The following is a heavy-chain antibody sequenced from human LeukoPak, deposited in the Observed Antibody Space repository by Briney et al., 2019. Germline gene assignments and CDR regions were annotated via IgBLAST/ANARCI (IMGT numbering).Heavy chain of an antibody. Sequence: SETLSLTCSVSRASISGYYWSWIRQPPGKGLEWIAYIYYTGNTDSNPSLKSRVTMSVDTSRRHFSLQLTSVTAADTAVYYCARHEPGWRGAFDIWGQGTMVTVSS. CDR2: IYYTGNT. V-gene: IGHV4-59*08. CDR1: RASISGYY. CDR3: ARHEPGWRGAFDI. D-gene: IGHD1-14*01. J-gene: IGHJ3*02.